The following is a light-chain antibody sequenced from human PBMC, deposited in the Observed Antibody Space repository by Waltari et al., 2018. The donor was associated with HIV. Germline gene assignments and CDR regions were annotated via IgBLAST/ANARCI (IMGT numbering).Light chain of an antibody. Sequence: EILMTQSPATLSVSPGERATLSCRASQSVNSNLAWYQQKPGQTPRLLIYGTSTRATDIPARFSGSGSWTEFTLTISSLRSEDFAVYYCHHYNNWWGTFGQGTKVEIK. CDR3: HHYNNWWGT. J-gene: IGKJ1*01. CDR1: QSVNSN. V-gene: IGKV3-15*01. CDR2: GTS.